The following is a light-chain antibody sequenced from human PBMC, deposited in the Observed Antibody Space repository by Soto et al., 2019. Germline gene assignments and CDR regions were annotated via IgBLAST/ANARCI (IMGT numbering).Light chain of an antibody. CDR2: DAS. J-gene: IGKJ1*01. V-gene: IGKV3-11*01. CDR3: QQRSKWPRT. CDR1: QSVSGY. Sequence: EIVLTQSPATLSLSPGERATLSCRASQSVSGYLAWYQQKPGQAPRLLIYDASNRATGIPARFSGSGSGTDFTLTISSLEPEYFTVYYCQQRSKWPRTFGQGTKVEIK.